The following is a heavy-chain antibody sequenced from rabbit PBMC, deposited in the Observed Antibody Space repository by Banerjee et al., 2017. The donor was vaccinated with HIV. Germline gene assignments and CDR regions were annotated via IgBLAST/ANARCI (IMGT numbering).Heavy chain of an antibody. D-gene: IGHD8-1*01. CDR1: GFSFSDRYF. Sequence: QEQLEESGGDLVKPGASLTLTCTASGFSFSDRYFVCWVRQAPGKGLEWIACIDVGSSDSTYYASWAKGRFTISKTSSTTVTLQMTSLTAADTATYFCARVNGGSSPYYYFDMWGQGTLVT. J-gene: IGHJ4*01. CDR3: ARVNGGSSPYYYFDM. V-gene: IGHV1S45*01. CDR2: IDVGSSDST.